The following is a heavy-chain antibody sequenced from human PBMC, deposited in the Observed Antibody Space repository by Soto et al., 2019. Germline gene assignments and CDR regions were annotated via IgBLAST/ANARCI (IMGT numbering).Heavy chain of an antibody. Sequence: QVQLQESGPGLVKPSQTLSLTCAISGDSVSSNSAAWNWIRLSPSRGLEWLARTYYRSRWYNDYAVSVRRRITVNPDTSKNQLALQLTSVTPEDTAVYYSAGTTSHQWYYMDVWGKGTTVTVSS. CDR1: GDSVSSNSAA. J-gene: IGHJ6*03. CDR3: AGTTSHQWYYMDV. CDR2: TYYRSRWYN. D-gene: IGHD1-7*01. V-gene: IGHV6-1*01.